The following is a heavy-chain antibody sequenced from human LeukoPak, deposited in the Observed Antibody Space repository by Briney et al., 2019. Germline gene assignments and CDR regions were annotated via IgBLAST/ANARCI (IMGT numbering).Heavy chain of an antibody. J-gene: IGHJ6*02. V-gene: IGHV3-7*01. CDR1: GFTFSTYW. CDR3: ARVVTAARVYYYYYGMDV. CDR2: IKQDGSEK. D-gene: IGHD2-2*01. Sequence: GGSLRLSCAASGFTFSTYWMSWVRQAPGKGLEWVANIKQDGSEKYYVVSVEGRFTISRDNAKNSLFLQMTSLRAEGTAVYYCARVVTAARVYYYYYGMDVWGQGTTVTVSS.